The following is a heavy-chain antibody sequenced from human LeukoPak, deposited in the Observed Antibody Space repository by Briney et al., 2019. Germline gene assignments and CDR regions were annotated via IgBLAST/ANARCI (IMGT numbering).Heavy chain of an antibody. CDR3: AKDPVRDIVLMVYAL. CDR2: INSDGSST. D-gene: IGHD2-8*01. CDR1: GFTFSSYW. Sequence: GGSLRLSCAASGFTFSSYWMHWVRQAPGKGLVWVSRINSDGSSTSYADSVKGRFTISRDNAKNTLYLQMNSLRAEDTAVYYCAKDPVRDIVLMVYALWGQGTLVTVSS. V-gene: IGHV3-74*01. J-gene: IGHJ4*02.